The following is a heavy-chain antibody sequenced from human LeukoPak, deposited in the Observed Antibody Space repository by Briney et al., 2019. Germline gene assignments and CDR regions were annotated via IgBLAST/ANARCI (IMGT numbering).Heavy chain of an antibody. CDR1: GGTFSSYA. Sequence: ASVKVSCKASGGTFSSYAISWVRQAPGQGLEWMGGIIPIFGTANYAQKFQGRVTITTDESTSTAYMELSSLRSEDTAVYYCVYGDYLYYFDYWGQGTLVTVPS. J-gene: IGHJ4*02. D-gene: IGHD4-17*01. CDR3: VYGDYLYYFDY. CDR2: IIPIFGTA. V-gene: IGHV1-69*05.